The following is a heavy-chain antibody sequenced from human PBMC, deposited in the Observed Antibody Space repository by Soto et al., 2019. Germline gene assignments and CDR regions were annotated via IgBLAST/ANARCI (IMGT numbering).Heavy chain of an antibody. J-gene: IGHJ5*02. V-gene: IGHV4-4*02. CDR1: GGTVASSHW. CDR3: AREIVTAGGNNYFDP. CDR2: VYHTGAT. Sequence: SETLSLTCGVSGGTVASSHWWSWVRQSPGRGLDWIGNVYHTGATNFNHSLQSRVTFSVDKSNNQFSLRLTSVTAADTAVYFCAREIVTAGGNNYFDPWGPGTLVTVSS. D-gene: IGHD2-21*02.